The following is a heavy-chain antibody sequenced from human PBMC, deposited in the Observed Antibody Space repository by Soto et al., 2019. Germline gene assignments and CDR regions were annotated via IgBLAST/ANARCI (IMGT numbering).Heavy chain of an antibody. CDR2: IFPTGDT. CDR1: GVSFSSGGFS. CDR3: ARGGDYYFDS. V-gene: IGHV4-30-2*01. D-gene: IGHD2-21*02. J-gene: IGHJ4*02. Sequence: SETLSLTCAVSGVSFSSGGFSWSWIRQPQGKGREWIGYIFPTGDTYYNPSHKSRVAISLDRSKNQFSLRLSSVTAADTAGYNCARGGDYYFDSWGQGTLVTVSS.